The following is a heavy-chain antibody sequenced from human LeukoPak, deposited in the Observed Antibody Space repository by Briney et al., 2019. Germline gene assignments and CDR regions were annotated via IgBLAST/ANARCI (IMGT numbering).Heavy chain of an antibody. D-gene: IGHD3-10*01. J-gene: IGHJ4*02. CDR3: ARYGSGKNFDY. Sequence: GGSLRLSCAPSGFTFSNYGIHWVRQAPGKGLEWAAVIWYDGSQKYYADSVKGRFTISRDNSKNTLYLQMNSLRAEDTAVYYCARYGSGKNFDYWGQGTLVTVSS. CDR2: IWYDGSQK. CDR1: GFTFSNYG. V-gene: IGHV3-33*01.